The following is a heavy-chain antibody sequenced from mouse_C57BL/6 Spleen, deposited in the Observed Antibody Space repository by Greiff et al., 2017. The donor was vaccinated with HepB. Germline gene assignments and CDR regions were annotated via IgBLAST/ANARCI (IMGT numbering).Heavy chain of an antibody. J-gene: IGHJ2*01. Sequence: EVQGVESGGGLVKPGGSLKLSCAASGFTFSSYTMSWVRQTPEKRLEWVATISGGGGNTYYPDSVKGRFTISRDNAKNTLYLQMSSLRSEDTALYYCARRGYLNFYFDYWGQGTTLTVSS. D-gene: IGHD2-2*01. V-gene: IGHV5-9*01. CDR2: ISGGGGNT. CDR1: GFTFSSYT. CDR3: ARRGYLNFYFDY.